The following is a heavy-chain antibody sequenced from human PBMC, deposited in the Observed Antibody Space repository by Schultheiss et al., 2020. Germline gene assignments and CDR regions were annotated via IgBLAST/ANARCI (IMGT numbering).Heavy chain of an antibody. CDR1: GFTFSSYD. V-gene: IGHV3-13*01. Sequence: GESLKISCAASGFTFSSYDMHWVRQATGKGLEWVSAIGTAGDTYYPGSVKGRFTISRENAKNTLYLQMNSLRAEDTAVYYCARDRPSYSSSWFDYWGQGTLVTVSS. CDR2: IGTAGDT. D-gene: IGHD6-13*01. J-gene: IGHJ4*02. CDR3: ARDRPSYSSSWFDY.